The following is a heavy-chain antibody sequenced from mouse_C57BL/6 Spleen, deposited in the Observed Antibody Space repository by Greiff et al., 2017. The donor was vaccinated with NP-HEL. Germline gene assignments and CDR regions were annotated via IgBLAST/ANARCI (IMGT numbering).Heavy chain of an antibody. D-gene: IGHD2-10*02. J-gene: IGHJ4*01. CDR2: IYPGDGDT. V-gene: IGHV1-82*01. CDR3: ARQYGNS. Sequence: VQRVESGPELVKPGASVKISCKASGYAFSSSWMNWVKQRPGKGLEWIGRIYPGDGDTNYNGKFKGKATLTADKSSSTAYMQLSSLTSEDSAVYFCARQYGNSWGQGTSVTVSS. CDR1: GYAFSSSW.